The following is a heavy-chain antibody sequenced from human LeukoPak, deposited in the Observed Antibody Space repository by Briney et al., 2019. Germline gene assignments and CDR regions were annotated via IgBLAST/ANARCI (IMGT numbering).Heavy chain of an antibody. D-gene: IGHD6-13*01. V-gene: IGHV4-59*12. CDR2: IYYSGST. Sequence: PSETLSLTCTVSGGSISSYYWSWIRQPPGKGLEWIGYIYYSGSTNYKSSLKSRVTISVDTSKSQFSLKLSSVTAADTAVYYCARGGPYSSSWYTYYYYYMDVWGKGTTVTVSS. CDR3: ARGGPYSSSWYTYYYYYMDV. CDR1: GGSISSYY. J-gene: IGHJ6*03.